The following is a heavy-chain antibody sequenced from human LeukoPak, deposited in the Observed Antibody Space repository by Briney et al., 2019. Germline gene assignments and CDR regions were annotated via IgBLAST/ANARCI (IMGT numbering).Heavy chain of an antibody. CDR2: ISSTSTYI. V-gene: IGHV3-21*01. Sequence: PGGSLRLSCAASGFSFTVYGMNWVRQAPGKGLEWVSSISSTSTYIYYADSVKGRFTISRDNAKNSLYLQMNSLRAEDTAVYYCARDGAGWSSDYWGQGTLVTVS. CDR1: GFSFTVYG. D-gene: IGHD6-19*01. CDR3: ARDGAGWSSDY. J-gene: IGHJ4*02.